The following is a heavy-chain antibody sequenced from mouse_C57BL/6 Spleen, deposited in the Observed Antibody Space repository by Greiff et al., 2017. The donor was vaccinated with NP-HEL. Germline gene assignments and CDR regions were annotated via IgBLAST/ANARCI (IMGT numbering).Heavy chain of an antibody. J-gene: IGHJ2*01. CDR3: ARSGYDYDGSYFDY. D-gene: IGHD2-4*01. CDR2: ILPGSGST. Sequence: QVQLKQSGAELMKPGASVKLSCKATGYTFTGYWIEWVKQRPGHGLEWIGEILPGSGSTNYNAKFKGKATFTADTSSNTAYMQLSSLTTEDSSIYYCARSGYDYDGSYFDYWGQGTTLTVSS. V-gene: IGHV1-9*01. CDR1: GYTFTGYW.